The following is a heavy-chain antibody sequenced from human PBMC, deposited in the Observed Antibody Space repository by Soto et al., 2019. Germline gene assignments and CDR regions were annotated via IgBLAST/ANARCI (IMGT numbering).Heavy chain of an antibody. D-gene: IGHD2-2*02. J-gene: IGHJ4*02. V-gene: IGHV1-3*01. CDR2: INAGNGNT. Sequence: VSVKVSCKASGYTFTRYAMHCVRQANGQRLEWMGWINAGNGNTKYSQKFQGRVTITRDTSASTAYMELSSLRSEDTAVYYCAKSATVPAAIAYWGQGTLVTVSS. CDR3: AKSATVPAAIAY. CDR1: GYTFTRYA.